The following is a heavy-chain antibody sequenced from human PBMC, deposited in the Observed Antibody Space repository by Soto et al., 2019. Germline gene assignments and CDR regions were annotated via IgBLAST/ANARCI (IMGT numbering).Heavy chain of an antibody. V-gene: IGHV3-23*01. Sequence: GGSLRLSCAASGFNVGAFAVNWVRQAPGKGLEWVSGISVSDAFIYYADSVRGRFSISRDASENILYLQMNSLRVDDTALYYCTRETVAGITGLDYWGPGTLVTVS. CDR2: ISVSDAFI. CDR3: TRETVAGITGLDY. J-gene: IGHJ4*02. D-gene: IGHD1-20*01. CDR1: GFNVGAFA.